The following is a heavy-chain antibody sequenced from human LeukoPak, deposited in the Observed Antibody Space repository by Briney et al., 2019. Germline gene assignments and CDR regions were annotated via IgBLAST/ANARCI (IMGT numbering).Heavy chain of an antibody. V-gene: IGHV1-69*05. CDR2: IIPIFGTA. CDR1: GGTFSSYA. CDR3: ARPRFMYSTMNAFDI. Sequence: ASVKVSCKASGGTFSSYAISWVRQAPGQGLEWMGGIIPIFGTANYAQKFQGRVTMTTDTSTSTAYMELRSLRSDDTAVYYCARPRFMYSTMNAFDIWGQGTMVTVSS. J-gene: IGHJ3*02. D-gene: IGHD6-13*01.